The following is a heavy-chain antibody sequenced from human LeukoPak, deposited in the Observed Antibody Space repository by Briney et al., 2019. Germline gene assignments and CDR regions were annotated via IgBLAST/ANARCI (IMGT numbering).Heavy chain of an antibody. V-gene: IGHV1-8*01. CDR3: ARGRGVITRHYYYYYMDV. D-gene: IGHD3-10*01. CDR1: GFIFTSYD. CDR2: MNPNSGNA. J-gene: IGHJ6*03. Sequence: ASVKVSCKGSGFIFTSYDMNWVRQASGQGLEWMGWMNPNSGNAGYAQKFQGRVTMTRDTSISTVYMELSSLRSEDTAVYYCARGRGVITRHYYYYYMDVWGKGTTVTISS.